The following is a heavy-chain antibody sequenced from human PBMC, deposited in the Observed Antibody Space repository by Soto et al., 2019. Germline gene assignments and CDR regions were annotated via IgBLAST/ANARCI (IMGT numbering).Heavy chain of an antibody. CDR3: ARANRSRSDYVIGSFDV. J-gene: IGHJ3*01. V-gene: IGHV3-23*04. D-gene: IGHD4-17*01. CDR2: ISGTGDTT. Sequence: DVQLVESGGGLVQPGGSLRLSCADSGFTFSNYAMSWVRRTPGKGLEWVSVISGTGDTTYYARSVEGRFTISRDKSNNVVVLQMNSLRAEDTAKYYCARANRSRSDYVIGSFDVWGQGTMVTVS. CDR1: GFTFSNYA.